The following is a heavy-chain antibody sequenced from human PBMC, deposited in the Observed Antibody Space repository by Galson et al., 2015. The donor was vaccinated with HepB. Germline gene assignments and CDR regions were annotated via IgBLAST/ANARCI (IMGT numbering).Heavy chain of an antibody. D-gene: IGHD4-23*01. J-gene: IGHJ2*01. CDR2: ISSSSSTI. Sequence: SLRLSCAASGFTFSSYSMNWVRQAPGKGLEWVSYISSSSSTIYYADSVKGRFTISRDNAKNSLYLQLNSLRAEDTAVYYCARDPPATVVTPSWYFDLWGRGTLVTVSS. CDR1: GFTFSSYS. V-gene: IGHV3-48*01. CDR3: ARDPPATVVTPSWYFDL.